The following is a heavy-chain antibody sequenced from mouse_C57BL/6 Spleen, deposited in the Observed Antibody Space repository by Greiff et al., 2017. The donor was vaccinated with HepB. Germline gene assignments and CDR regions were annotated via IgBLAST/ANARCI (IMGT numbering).Heavy chain of an antibody. J-gene: IGHJ3*01. CDR1: GFTFSSYA. CDR3: ARDSRDGFAY. V-gene: IGHV5-4*01. Sequence: EVQLQESGGGLVKPGGSLKLSCAASGFTFSSYAMSWVRQTPEKRLEWVATISDGGSYTYYPDNVKGRFTISRDNAKNNLYLQMSHLKSEDTAMYYCARDSRDGFAYWGQGTLVTVSA. D-gene: IGHD3-3*01. CDR2: ISDGGSYT.